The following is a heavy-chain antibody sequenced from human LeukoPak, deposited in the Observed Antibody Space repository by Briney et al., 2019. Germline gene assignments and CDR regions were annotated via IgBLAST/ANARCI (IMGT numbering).Heavy chain of an antibody. CDR2: IYYSGST. D-gene: IGHD4-17*01. Sequence: SETLSLTCTVSGGSISSGDYYWSWIRQPPGKGLEWIGYIYYSGSTYYNPSLKSRVTISVDTSKNQFSLKLSSVTAADTAVYYCARARDGDRHFDYWGQGTLVTVSS. V-gene: IGHV4-30-4*01. CDR3: ARARDGDRHFDY. J-gene: IGHJ4*02. CDR1: GGSISSGDYY.